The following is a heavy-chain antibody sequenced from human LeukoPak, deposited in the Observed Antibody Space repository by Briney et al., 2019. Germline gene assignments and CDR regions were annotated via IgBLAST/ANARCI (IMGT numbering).Heavy chain of an antibody. Sequence: PSETLSLTCAVSGGSISSGNWWSWVRQPPGKGLEWIGEIFHSGSTNYNPSLKSRVTISVNKSRNHFSLNLSSVTAADTAVYYCARVNINNWHSCDYWGQGTLVTVSS. J-gene: IGHJ4*02. CDR3: ARVNINNWHSCDY. CDR2: IFHSGST. V-gene: IGHV4-4*02. D-gene: IGHD1-1*01. CDR1: GGSISSGNW.